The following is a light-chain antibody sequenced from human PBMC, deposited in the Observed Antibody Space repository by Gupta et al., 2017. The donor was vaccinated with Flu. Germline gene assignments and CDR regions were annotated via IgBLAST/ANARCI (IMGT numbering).Light chain of an antibody. J-gene: IGKJ2*03. CDR3: QQSYSTPPYS. Sequence: IQLTQSPSSRSASVGDRVTITCRASQSISSYLNWYQQKPGKAPKLLIYAASSLQSGVPSRFSGSGSGTDFTLTISSLQPEDCATDYCQQSYSTPPYSFGQGTKLEIK. CDR2: AAS. CDR1: QSISSY. V-gene: IGKV1-39*01.